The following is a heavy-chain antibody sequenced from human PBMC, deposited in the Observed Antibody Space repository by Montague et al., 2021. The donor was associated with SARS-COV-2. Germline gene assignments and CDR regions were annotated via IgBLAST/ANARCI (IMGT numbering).Heavy chain of an antibody. V-gene: IGHV3-13*04. CDR1: GFTFSSHY. J-gene: IGHJ6*04. D-gene: IGHD3-3*01. CDR3: ARAHAESVYAFWSGSLTSTSLDV. Sequence: SLRLSCAASGFTFSSHYMYWFRQGTGKGLEWVSSIGTAGDTYYSWSVXGRFTISREDANHSMYLQMTSLRAGDTAIYYCARAHAESVYAFWSGSLTSTSLDVWGKGTTVTVSS. CDR2: IGTAGDT.